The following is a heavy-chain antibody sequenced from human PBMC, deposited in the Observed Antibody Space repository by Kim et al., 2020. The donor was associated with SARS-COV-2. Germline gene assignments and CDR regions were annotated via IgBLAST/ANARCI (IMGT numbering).Heavy chain of an antibody. J-gene: IGHJ4*02. D-gene: IGHD1-26*01. Sequence: GGSLRLSCAASGFTLSDFHMDWVRQAPGKGLEWVGRSRNKADSYTPEYAASGKGRFTISRDDSKNSLYLQMNSLKIEDTAVYYCARDISGNPEDYWGQGGSPEEFWGQGTLVTVSS. V-gene: IGHV3-72*01. CDR1: GFTLSDFH. CDR2: SRNKADSYTP. CDR3: ARDISGNPEDYWGQGGSPEEF.